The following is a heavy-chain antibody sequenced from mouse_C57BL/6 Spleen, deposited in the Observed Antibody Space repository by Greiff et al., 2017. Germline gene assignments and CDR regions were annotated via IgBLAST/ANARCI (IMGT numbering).Heavy chain of an antibody. D-gene: IGHD2-2*01. J-gene: IGHJ4*01. CDR1: GYTFTSYW. CDR3: ARERMVRRYYARDY. Sequence: QVQLKQPGTELVKPGASVKLSCKASGYTFTSYWMHWVKQRPGQGLEWIGNINPSNGGTNYNEKFKSKATLTVDKSSSTAYMQRSSLTSEDSAVYYCARERMVRRYYARDYWGQGTSVTVSS. CDR2: INPSNGGT. V-gene: IGHV1-53*01.